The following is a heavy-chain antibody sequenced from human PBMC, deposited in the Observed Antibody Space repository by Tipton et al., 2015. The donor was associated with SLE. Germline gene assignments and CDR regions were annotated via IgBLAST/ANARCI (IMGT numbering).Heavy chain of an antibody. CDR3: ARDSDWKYAIDH. CDR2: IHFSGST. J-gene: IGHJ4*02. Sequence: TLSLTCSVSGGSVSGHYWSWIRRPPGKGLEWIGHIHFSGSTEYNPSLKSRVTISVDMSKNQFSLKLSSVTAADTAVYYCARDSDWKYAIDHWGQGTLFTVSS. CDR1: GGSVSGHY. V-gene: IGHV4-59*02. D-gene: IGHD1-7*01.